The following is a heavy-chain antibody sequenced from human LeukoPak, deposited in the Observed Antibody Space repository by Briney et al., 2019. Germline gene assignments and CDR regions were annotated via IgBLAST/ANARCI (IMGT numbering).Heavy chain of an antibody. Sequence: PGGSLRLSCAASGFTFSSNAIHWVRQAPGKGLEWVAVISYDGSNKYYADSMKGRFTISRDNSKNTLYLQMNSLRVEDTAVYYCARDLGRGDGYNYVFDYWGQGTLVTVSS. V-gene: IGHV3-30*04. CDR1: GFTFSSNA. D-gene: IGHD5-24*01. CDR3: ARDLGRGDGYNYVFDY. CDR2: ISYDGSNK. J-gene: IGHJ4*02.